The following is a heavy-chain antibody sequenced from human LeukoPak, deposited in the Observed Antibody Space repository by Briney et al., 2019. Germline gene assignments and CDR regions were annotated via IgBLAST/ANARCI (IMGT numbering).Heavy chain of an antibody. J-gene: IGHJ4*02. Sequence: ASVKVSCKASGYTFTSYGISWVRQAPGQGLEWMGWISAYNGNTNYAQKLQGRVTMTTDTSTSTAYIELRSLRSDDTAVYYCARRLSIVGATEDYWGQGTLVTVSS. CDR2: ISAYNGNT. CDR3: ARRLSIVGATEDY. D-gene: IGHD1-26*01. V-gene: IGHV1-18*01. CDR1: GYTFTSYG.